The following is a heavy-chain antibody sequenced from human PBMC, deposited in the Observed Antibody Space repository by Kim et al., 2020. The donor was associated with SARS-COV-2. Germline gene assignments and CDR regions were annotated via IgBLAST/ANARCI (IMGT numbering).Heavy chain of an antibody. CDR3: ASSSSGYYYGSGSEKDDY. V-gene: IGHV3-48*03. Sequence: GGSLRLSCAASGFTFSSYEMNWVRQAPGKGLEWVSYISSSGSTIYYADSVKGRFTISRDNAKNSLYLQMNSLRAEDTAVYYCASSSSGYYYGSGSEKDDYWGQGTLVTVSS. J-gene: IGHJ4*02. D-gene: IGHD3-22*01. CDR1: GFTFSSYE. CDR2: ISSSGSTI.